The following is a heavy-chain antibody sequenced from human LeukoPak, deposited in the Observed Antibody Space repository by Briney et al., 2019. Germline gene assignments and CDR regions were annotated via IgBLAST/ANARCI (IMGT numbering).Heavy chain of an antibody. CDR2: INHSEST. D-gene: IGHD2-2*02. J-gene: IGHJ6*02. CDR3: ASGPLYCSSTSCYISYYYGMDV. CDR1: GGSFSGYY. V-gene: IGHV4-34*01. Sequence: SETLSLTCAVYGGSFSGYYWSWIRQPPGKGLEWIGEINHSESTNYNPSLKSRVTISVDTSKNQFSLKLSSVTAADTAVYYCASGPLYCSSTSCYISYYYGMDVWGQGTTVTVSS.